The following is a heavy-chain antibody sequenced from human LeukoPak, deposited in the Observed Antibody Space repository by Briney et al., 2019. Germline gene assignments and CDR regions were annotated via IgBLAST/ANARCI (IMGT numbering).Heavy chain of an antibody. Sequence: SETLSLTCAVSGGSITSSKYFWGWIRQPPGKELELIGIISYSGSTYYHPSLKSRVTISTDTSTNQFSLKLTSVTAADTAVYYCAGLGVMVLVYQFEYWGRGTPVTVSS. V-gene: IGHV4-39*07. CDR3: AGLGVMVLVYQFEY. CDR1: GGSITSSKYF. J-gene: IGHJ4*02. CDR2: ISYSGST. D-gene: IGHD2-8*01.